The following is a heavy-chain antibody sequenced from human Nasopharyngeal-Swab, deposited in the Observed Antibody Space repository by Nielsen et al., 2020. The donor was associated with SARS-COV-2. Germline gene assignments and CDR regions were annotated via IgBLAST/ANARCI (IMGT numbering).Heavy chain of an antibody. D-gene: IGHD6-13*01. Sequence: ASVKVSCKASGYTFTSYGISWVRQAPGQGLEWMGWISAYNGNTNYAQKLQGRVTMTTDTSTSTAYMVLRSLRSDDTAVYYCARGVRIAAAGGYYYYGMDVWGQGTTVTVSS. CDR1: GYTFTSYG. CDR3: ARGVRIAAAGGYYYYGMDV. V-gene: IGHV1-18*01. J-gene: IGHJ6*02. CDR2: ISAYNGNT.